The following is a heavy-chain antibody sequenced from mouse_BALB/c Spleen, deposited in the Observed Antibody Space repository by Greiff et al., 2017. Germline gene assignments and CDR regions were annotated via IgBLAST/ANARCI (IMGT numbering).Heavy chain of an antibody. D-gene: IGHD2-3*01. CDR2: ISSGGGST. Sequence: EVKVVESGGGLVKPGGSLKLSCAASGFAFSSYDMSWVRQTPEKRLEWVAYISSGGGSTYYPDTVKGRFTISRDNAKNTLYLQMSSLKSEDTAMYYCARHGGWLLYFDYWGQGTTLTVSS. J-gene: IGHJ2*01. CDR1: GFAFSSYD. CDR3: ARHGGWLLYFDY. V-gene: IGHV5-12-1*01.